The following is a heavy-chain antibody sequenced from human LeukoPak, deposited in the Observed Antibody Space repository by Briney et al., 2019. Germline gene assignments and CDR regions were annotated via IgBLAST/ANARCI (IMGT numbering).Heavy chain of an antibody. CDR3: ARDLHYDFWSGYSD. D-gene: IGHD3-3*01. V-gene: IGHV3-11*06. CDR1: GFTFSDXX. J-gene: IGHJ4*02. CDR2: ISSSSSYT. Sequence: GGSLRLSCAASGFTFSDXXMSWIRQAPGKGLXXXXYISSSSSYTNYADSVKGRFTISRDNAKNSLYLQMNSLRAEDTAVYYCARDLHYDFWSGYSDWGQGTLVTVSS.